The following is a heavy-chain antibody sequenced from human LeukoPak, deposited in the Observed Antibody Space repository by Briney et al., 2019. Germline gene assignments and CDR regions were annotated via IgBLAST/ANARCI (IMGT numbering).Heavy chain of an antibody. CDR2: IYYSGST. D-gene: IGHD3-22*01. CDR3: ARRESSGYYEGDWFDP. J-gene: IGHJ5*02. CDR1: GGSISSYY. Sequence: PSEIMSFTSTVSGGSISSYYWSWIRQPPAKRLEWIGYIYYSGSTNYNPSLKSRVTISVDTSKNQFSLKLSSVTAADTAVYYCARRESSGYYEGDWFDPWGQGTLVTVSS. V-gene: IGHV4-59*01.